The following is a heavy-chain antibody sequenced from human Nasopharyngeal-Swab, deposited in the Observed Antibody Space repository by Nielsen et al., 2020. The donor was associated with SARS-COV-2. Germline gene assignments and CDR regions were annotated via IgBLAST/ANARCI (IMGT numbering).Heavy chain of an antibody. CDR1: GGSISSGGYY. CDR2: IYYSGST. V-gene: IGHV4-31*03. D-gene: IGHD6-13*01. Sequence: SETLSLTCTVSGGSISSGGYYWSWIRQHPGKGLEWIEYIYYSGSTYYNPSLKSRVTISVDASKNQFSLKLSSVTAADTAVYYCARDLRSSSWDAFSLWGQGTMVTVSS. J-gene: IGHJ3*01. CDR3: ARDLRSSSWDAFSL.